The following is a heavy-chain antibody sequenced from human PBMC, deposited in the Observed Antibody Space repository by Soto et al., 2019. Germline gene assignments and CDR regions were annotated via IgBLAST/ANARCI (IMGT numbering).Heavy chain of an antibody. J-gene: IGHJ4*02. D-gene: IGHD3-3*01. V-gene: IGHV3-74*01. CDR2: INEDESNT. CDR1: GFTFSSYD. CDR3: ARGLFLDY. Sequence: PGGSLRLSCAASGFTFSSYDMHWVRQAPGKGPVWVSRINEDESNTNYADSVKGRFTISRDNAKNTLYLQMNSLRAEDTAVYYCARGLFLDYWGQGTRVTVSS.